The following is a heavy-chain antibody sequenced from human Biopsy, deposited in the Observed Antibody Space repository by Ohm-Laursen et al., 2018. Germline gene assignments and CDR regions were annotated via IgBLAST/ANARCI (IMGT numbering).Heavy chain of an antibody. CDR1: GGSISNNNYY. Sequence: SDTLSLTCPVSGGSISNNNYYWGWIRQPPGKGLEWIGSIFYRGSTHYKPSLKSRVNMSVDTSKNQFSLKLNFVTAADTAVYYCARDYDTSGYYYVSWGQGTLVTVSS. CDR2: IFYRGST. J-gene: IGHJ5*02. D-gene: IGHD3-22*01. V-gene: IGHV4-39*01. CDR3: ARDYDTSGYYYVS.